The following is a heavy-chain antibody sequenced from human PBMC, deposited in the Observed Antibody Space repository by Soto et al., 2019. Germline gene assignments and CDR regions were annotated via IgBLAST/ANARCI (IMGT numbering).Heavy chain of an antibody. D-gene: IGHD4-17*01. CDR2: IYYSGST. CDR3: ARVETNPIEVTTFDY. Sequence: SETLSLTCTVSGGSISSYYWSWIRQPPGKGLEWIGYIYYSGSTNYNPSLKSRVTISVDTSKNQFSLKLSSVTAADTAVYYCARVETNPIEVTTFDYWGQGTLVTVSS. V-gene: IGHV4-59*01. J-gene: IGHJ4*02. CDR1: GGSISSYY.